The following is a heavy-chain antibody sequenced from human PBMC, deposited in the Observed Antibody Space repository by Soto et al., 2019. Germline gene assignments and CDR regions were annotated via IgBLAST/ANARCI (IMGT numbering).Heavy chain of an antibody. Sequence: GGSLRLSCAASGFTFSSYGMHWVRQAPGKGLEWVAVISYDGSNKYYADSVKGRFTISRDNSKNTLYLQMNSLRAEDTAVYYCAKDVGSSSYFDYWGQGTLVTVSS. CDR3: AKDVGSSSYFDY. CDR1: GFTFSSYG. D-gene: IGHD6-13*01. V-gene: IGHV3-30*18. J-gene: IGHJ4*02. CDR2: ISYDGSNK.